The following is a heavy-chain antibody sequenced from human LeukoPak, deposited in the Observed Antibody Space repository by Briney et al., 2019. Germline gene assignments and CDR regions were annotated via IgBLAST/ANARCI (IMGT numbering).Heavy chain of an antibody. Sequence: GGSLRLSCAVSGSSISDNFMGWVRQTPGKGLEWVSLIFSGGETYSADSVKGRFAISKDNSKNTLRLQMNSLRVEDTAMYYCARDTDYYGSGRQGYFDHWGQGTLVTVSS. J-gene: IGHJ1*01. CDR1: GSSISDNF. V-gene: IGHV3-66*01. CDR3: ARDTDYYGSGRQGYFDH. CDR2: IFSGGET. D-gene: IGHD3-10*01.